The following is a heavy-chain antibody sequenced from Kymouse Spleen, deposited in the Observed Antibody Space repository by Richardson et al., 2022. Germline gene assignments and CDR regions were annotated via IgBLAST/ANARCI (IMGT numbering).Heavy chain of an antibody. D-gene: IGHD1-7*01. CDR1: GGSISSSSYY. CDR3: ARHGGITGTTMNYYGMDV. CDR2: IYYSGST. Sequence: QLQLQESGPGLVKPSETLSLTCTVSGGSISSSSYYWGWIRQPPGKGLEWIGSIYYSGSTYYNPSLKSRVTISVDTSKNQFSLKLSSVTAADTAVYYCARHGGITGTTMNYYGMDVWGQGTTVTVSS. V-gene: IGHV4-39*01. J-gene: IGHJ6*02.